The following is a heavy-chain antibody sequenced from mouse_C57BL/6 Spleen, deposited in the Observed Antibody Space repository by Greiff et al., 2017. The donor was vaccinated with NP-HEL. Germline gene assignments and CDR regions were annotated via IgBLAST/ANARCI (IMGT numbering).Heavy chain of an antibody. CDR2: INPSNGGT. Sequence: QVQLQQPGTELVKPGASVKLSCKASGYTFTSYWMHWVKQRPGQGLEWIGNINPSNGGTNYNEKFKSKATLTVDKSSSTAYMQLSSLTSEDSAVYYGARYRTFTVVATSPYFDVWGTGTTVTVSS. V-gene: IGHV1-53*01. CDR1: GYTFTSYW. CDR3: ARYRTFTVVATSPYFDV. D-gene: IGHD1-1*01. J-gene: IGHJ1*03.